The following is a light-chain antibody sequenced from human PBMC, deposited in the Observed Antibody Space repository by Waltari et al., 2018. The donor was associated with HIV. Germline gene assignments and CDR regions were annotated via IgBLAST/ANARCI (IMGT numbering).Light chain of an antibody. CDR3: QQYHSIPWT. Sequence: DIILTQSPDSLVVSLGDRATIQCTSSQGVLSWPPNKNFLAGYHQKPGQPPKLLIYWASTRESGVPARFSGSGSGTDFSLTISSLQAEDVAVYYCQQYHSIPWTFGQGTKVEIK. CDR2: WAS. J-gene: IGKJ1*01. CDR1: QGVLSWPPNKNF. V-gene: IGKV4-1*01.